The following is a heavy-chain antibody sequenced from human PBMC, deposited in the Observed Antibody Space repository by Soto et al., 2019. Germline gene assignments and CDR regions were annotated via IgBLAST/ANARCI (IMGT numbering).Heavy chain of an antibody. Sequence: EVQLVESGGGLVQPGGSLRLSCAASGFVLSSYSMSWVRQAPGKGLEWVSYIGTGTRTRYYADSVKGRFTISRDNGKNSLVLQMSSLRAEDTALYYCARSYSYGFGYWGQGTLVTVSS. CDR3: ARSYSYGFGY. J-gene: IGHJ4*02. CDR1: GFVLSSYS. V-gene: IGHV3-48*01. CDR2: IGTGTRTR. D-gene: IGHD5-18*01.